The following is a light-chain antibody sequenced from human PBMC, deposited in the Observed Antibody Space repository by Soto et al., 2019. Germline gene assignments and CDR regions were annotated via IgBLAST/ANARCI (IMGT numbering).Light chain of an antibody. CDR3: HQYGNSPYT. J-gene: IGKJ2*01. V-gene: IGKV3-20*01. Sequence: ENVLTQSPGTLSLSPGERATLSCRASQSVSNNYLAWYQQKPGQAPRRLIYSASTRATGIPDRFSGSGSGTDFTLTISRLEPEDFAVYYCHQYGNSPYTFGQGTKLEIK. CDR1: QSVSNNY. CDR2: SAS.